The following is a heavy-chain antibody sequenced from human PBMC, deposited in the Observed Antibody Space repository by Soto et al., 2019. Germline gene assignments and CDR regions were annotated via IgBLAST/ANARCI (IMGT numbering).Heavy chain of an antibody. V-gene: IGHV3-66*01. CDR1: GFTVSSNY. D-gene: IGHD3-9*01. Sequence: GGSLILSCAASGFTVSSNYMNWVRQSPGKGLEWVSLINSGGSTYYADSVKGRFTISRDNSKNTLYLQMNSLRAEDTAVYYCARGAGYDILTGRYFDYWGLGTLVTVSS. J-gene: IGHJ4*02. CDR2: INSGGST. CDR3: ARGAGYDILTGRYFDY.